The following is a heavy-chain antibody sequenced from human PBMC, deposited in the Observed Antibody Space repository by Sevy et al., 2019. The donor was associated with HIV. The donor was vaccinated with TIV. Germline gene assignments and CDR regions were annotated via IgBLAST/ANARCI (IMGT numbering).Heavy chain of an antibody. CDR3: ARGKSGYRYALNY. D-gene: IGHD5-18*01. CDR1: GFTVNSNY. V-gene: IGHV3-66*01. J-gene: IGHJ4*02. Sequence: GGSLRLSCAASGFTVNSNYMTWVRQAPGKGLEGVSVIHSDDTTYHADSVKDRFTISRDNFKNTLYLHMSSLRAEDTAVYYCARGKSGYRYALNYWGQGTLVTVSS. CDR2: IHSDDTT.